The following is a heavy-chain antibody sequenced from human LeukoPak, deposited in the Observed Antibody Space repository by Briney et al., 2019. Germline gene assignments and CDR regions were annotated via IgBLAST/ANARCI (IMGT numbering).Heavy chain of an antibody. Sequence: PSETLSLTCSISGDSITTNSYWWGWIRQSPGKGLEWIGSIYSSGNSYYNPSLKTRATISPDTSKNQFSLKLTSVTAADTAVYYCASLGGFAIWGQGTVVTVSS. CDR2: IYSSGNS. CDR1: GDSITTNSYW. J-gene: IGHJ3*02. V-gene: IGHV4-39*01. CDR3: ASLGGFAI.